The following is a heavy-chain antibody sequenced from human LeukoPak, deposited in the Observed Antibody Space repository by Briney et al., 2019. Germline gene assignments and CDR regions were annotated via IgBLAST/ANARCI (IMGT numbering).Heavy chain of an antibody. Sequence: GGSLRLSCAASGFTFSNYWMHWVRQAPGKGLVWVSRINGDGSGTGYADSVKGRFTISRDNAKNTLYLQMNSLRAEDTAVYYCARDYYDSSGLDYWGQGTLVTVSS. D-gene: IGHD3-22*01. CDR1: GFTFSNYW. CDR3: ARDYYDSSGLDY. J-gene: IGHJ4*02. CDR2: INGDGSGT. V-gene: IGHV3-74*01.